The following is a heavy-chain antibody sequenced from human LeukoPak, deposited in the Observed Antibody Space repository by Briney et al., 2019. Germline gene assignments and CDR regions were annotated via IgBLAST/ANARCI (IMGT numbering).Heavy chain of an antibody. V-gene: IGHV3-7*05. CDR2: ISQDGSEK. D-gene: IGHD6-19*01. CDR1: GFTFNSYW. Sequence: GGSLRLSCAASGFTFNSYWMSWVRRAPGKGLEWVAKISQDGSEKNYVDSVKGRFTISRDNAKNSLDLQMNSLRVEDTAVYYCARGGWGPDYWGQGTLGIVSS. J-gene: IGHJ4*02. CDR3: ARGGWGPDY.